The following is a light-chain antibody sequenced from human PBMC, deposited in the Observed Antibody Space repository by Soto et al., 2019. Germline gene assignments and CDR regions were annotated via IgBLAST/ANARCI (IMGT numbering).Light chain of an antibody. J-gene: IGKJ1*01. CDR1: QSVSNSY. Sequence: EIVLTQSPGTLSLSPGERATLSCRASQSVSNSYLAWYQQRPGQAPRLLIYGASSRATGIPDRFSGSGSRTDFTLTISRLEPEDFAVYYCQQYGSSRTFGQGTKVDIK. CDR2: GAS. CDR3: QQYGSSRT. V-gene: IGKV3-20*01.